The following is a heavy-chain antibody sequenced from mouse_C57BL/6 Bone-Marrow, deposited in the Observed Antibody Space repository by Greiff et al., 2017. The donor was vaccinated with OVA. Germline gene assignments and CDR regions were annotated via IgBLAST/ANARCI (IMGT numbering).Heavy chain of an antibody. D-gene: IGHD1-1*01. CDR3: ARRYYGSSYWYFDV. CDR2: IYPGSGST. CDR1: GYTFTSYW. J-gene: IGHJ1*03. V-gene: IGHV1-55*01. Sequence: QVQLQQPGAELVKPGASLKMSCKASGYTFTSYWITWVKQRPGQGLEWIGDIYPGSGSTNYNEKFKSKATLTVDTSSSTAYMQLSSLTSEDSAVYYCARRYYGSSYWYFDVWGTGTTVTVSS.